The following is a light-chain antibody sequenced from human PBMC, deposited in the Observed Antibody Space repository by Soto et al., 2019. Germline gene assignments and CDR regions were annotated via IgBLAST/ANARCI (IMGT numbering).Light chain of an antibody. V-gene: IGLV4-69*01. CDR3: QTWGTGIHVV. CDR1: SGHSSYA. Sequence: QLVLTQSPSASASLGASVKLTCTLSSGHSSYAIAWHQQQPEKGPRYLMKLDSDGSHTKRDAIPDRFSGSSSGAERYLTISSLQSEDEADYYCQTWGTGIHVVFGGGTKLTVL. J-gene: IGLJ2*01. CDR2: LDSDGSH.